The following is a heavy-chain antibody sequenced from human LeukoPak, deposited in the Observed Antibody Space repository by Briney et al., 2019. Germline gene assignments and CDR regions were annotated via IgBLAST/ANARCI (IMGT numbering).Heavy chain of an antibody. Sequence: GRSLRLSCAASGFTFSSYAMHWVRQAPGKGLEWVAVISYDGSNKYYADSVKGRFIISRDNAKNSLYLQMNSLRAEDTAVYYCARNKKGDRYTYGHDYWGQGTLVTVSS. CDR2: ISYDGSNK. D-gene: IGHD5-18*01. J-gene: IGHJ4*02. CDR1: GFTFSSYA. CDR3: ARNKKGDRYTYGHDY. V-gene: IGHV3-30*04.